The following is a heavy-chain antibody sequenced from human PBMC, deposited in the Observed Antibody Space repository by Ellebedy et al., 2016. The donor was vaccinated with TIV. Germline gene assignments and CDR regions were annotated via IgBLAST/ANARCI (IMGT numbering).Heavy chain of an antibody. J-gene: IGHJ6*02. CDR2: IRSDGSTK. CDR3: VKGAYPVPTVMAV. V-gene: IGHV3-30*02. CDR1: GFTVSG. D-gene: IGHD4-17*01. Sequence: GESLKISCAASGFTVSGMHWVRQAPGKGPEWVAFIRSDGSTKYYADSAKGRFTISRDDSKSTLYLQMSSLRLDDTAVYYCVKGAYPVPTVMAVWGQGATVIVSS.